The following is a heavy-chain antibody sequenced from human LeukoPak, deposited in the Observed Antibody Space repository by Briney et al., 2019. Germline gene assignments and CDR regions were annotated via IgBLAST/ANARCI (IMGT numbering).Heavy chain of an antibody. CDR2: INPNSGGT. J-gene: IGHJ4*02. D-gene: IGHD6-19*01. V-gene: IGHV1-2*02. Sequence: ASVKVSCKASRYTFTSYAMNWVRQAPGQGLEWMGWINPNSGGTNYAQKFQGRVTMTRDTSISTAYMELSRLRSDDTAVYYCASNPIAVAGGGNPDYWGQGTLVTFSS. CDR3: ASNPIAVAGGGNPDY. CDR1: RYTFTSYA.